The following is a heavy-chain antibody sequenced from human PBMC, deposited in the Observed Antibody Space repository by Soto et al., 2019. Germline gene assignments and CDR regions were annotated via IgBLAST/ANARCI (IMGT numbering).Heavy chain of an antibody. CDR1: GFTFSSYA. J-gene: IGHJ6*02. V-gene: IGHV3-23*01. D-gene: IGHD3-10*01. CDR2: ISGSGGST. CDR3: AKGGYGSGSYVPVHYYYGMDV. Sequence: LRLSCAASGFTFSSYAMSWVRQAPGKGLEWVSAISGSGGSTYYANSVKGRFTISRDNSKNTLYLQMNSLRAEDTAVYYCAKGGYGSGSYVPVHYYYGMDVWGQGTTVTVS.